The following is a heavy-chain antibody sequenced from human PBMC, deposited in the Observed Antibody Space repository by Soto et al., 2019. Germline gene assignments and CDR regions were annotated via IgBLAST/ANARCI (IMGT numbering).Heavy chain of an antibody. Sequence: QVQLQESGPGLVKPSQTLSLTCTVSGGSISSGGYYWSWIRQHPGKGLEWIGYSYYSGSTYYNPSLKKRVTIPVDTSKNQFSLKLSSVTAADTAVYYCARHLLGDAFDIWGQGTMVTVSS. CDR3: ARHLLGDAFDI. J-gene: IGHJ3*02. V-gene: IGHV4-31*03. CDR2: SYYSGST. CDR1: GGSISSGGYY. D-gene: IGHD3-10*01.